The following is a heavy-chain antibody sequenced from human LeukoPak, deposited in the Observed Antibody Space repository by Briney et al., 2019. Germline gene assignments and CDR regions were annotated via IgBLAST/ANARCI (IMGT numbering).Heavy chain of an antibody. CDR3: ARRYSSSWPPPYYYYMDV. J-gene: IGHJ6*03. D-gene: IGHD6-13*01. Sequence: ASVKVSCKASGDTFTGYYMHWVRQAPGQGLEWMGWINPNSGGTNYAQKFQGRVTMTRDTSISTAYMELSRLRSDATAVYYCARRYSSSWPPPYYYYMDVWGKGTTVTISS. V-gene: IGHV1-2*02. CDR2: INPNSGGT. CDR1: GDTFTGYY.